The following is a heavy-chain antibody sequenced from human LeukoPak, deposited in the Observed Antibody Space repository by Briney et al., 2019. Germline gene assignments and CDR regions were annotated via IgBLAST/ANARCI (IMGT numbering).Heavy chain of an antibody. Sequence: GGSLRLSCVASGFTFSRDSMNWVRQAPGKGLEWVSSIGGSGTSIYYADSVKGRFTISRDIAKNSLYLQMNSLRAEDTAIYYCARELPGEAFDVWGQGTMVTVSS. J-gene: IGHJ3*01. V-gene: IGHV3-21*01. CDR3: ARELPGEAFDV. D-gene: IGHD7-27*01. CDR2: IGGSGTSI. CDR1: GFTFSRDS.